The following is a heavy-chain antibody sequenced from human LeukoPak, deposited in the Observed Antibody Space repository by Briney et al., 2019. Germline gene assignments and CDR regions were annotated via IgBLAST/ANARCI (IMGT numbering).Heavy chain of an antibody. CDR1: GYTLTELS. D-gene: IGHD5-18*01. V-gene: IGHV1-24*01. Sequence: ASVKVSCKVSGYTLTELSMHWVRQAPGKGLEWMGGFDPEDGETIYARKFQGRVTMTEDTSTDTAYMELSSLRSEDTAVYCCATVTGRGTAMAYYFDYWGQGTLVTVSS. CDR3: ATVTGRGTAMAYYFDY. J-gene: IGHJ4*02. CDR2: FDPEDGET.